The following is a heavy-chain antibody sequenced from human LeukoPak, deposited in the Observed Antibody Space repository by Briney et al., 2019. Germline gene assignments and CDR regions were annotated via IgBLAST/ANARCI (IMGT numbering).Heavy chain of an antibody. V-gene: IGHV4-59*08. CDR1: GGSISSYY. J-gene: IGHJ4*02. CDR2: IYYSGST. D-gene: IGHD5-24*01. Sequence: PSETLSLTCTVSGGSISSYYWSWIRQPPGKGLEWIGYIYYSGSTNYNPSLKSRVTISVDTSKNQFSLKLSSVTAADTAVYYCASLAETSYFHYWGPGTLVTVSS. CDR3: ASLAETSYFHY.